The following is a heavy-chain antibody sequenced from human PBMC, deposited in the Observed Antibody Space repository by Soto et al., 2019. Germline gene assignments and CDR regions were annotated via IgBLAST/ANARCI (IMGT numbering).Heavy chain of an antibody. CDR2: IYYSGST. CDR1: GGSISSSSYY. D-gene: IGHD5-18*01. Sequence: SETLSLTCTVSGGSISSSSYYWGWIRQPPGKGLEWIGSIYYSGSTYYNPSLKSRVTISVDTSKNQFSLKLSSVTAADTALYFCARGPDTAGLGPHWGQGTLVTVSS. J-gene: IGHJ4*02. V-gene: IGHV4-39*01. CDR3: ARGPDTAGLGPH.